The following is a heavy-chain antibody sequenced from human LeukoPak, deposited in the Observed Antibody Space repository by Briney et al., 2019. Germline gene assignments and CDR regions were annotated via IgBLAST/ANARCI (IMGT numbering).Heavy chain of an antibody. CDR2: ISTYNGST. CDR1: DYTFTNYG. CDR3: ARDCSSSSCYNVY. J-gene: IGHJ4*02. Sequence: ASVKVSCKASDYTFTNYGISWVRQAPGQGLEWMGWISTYNGSTNCAQKLQGRVTMTTDTSTSTAYMELRSLRSDDTAVYYCARDCSSSSCYNVYWGQGTLVTVPS. V-gene: IGHV1-18*01. D-gene: IGHD2-2*02.